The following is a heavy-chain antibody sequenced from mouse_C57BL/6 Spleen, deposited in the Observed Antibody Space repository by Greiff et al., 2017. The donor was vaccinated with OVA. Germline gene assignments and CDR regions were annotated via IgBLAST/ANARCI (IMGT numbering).Heavy chain of an antibody. V-gene: IGHV5-9-1*02. CDR1: GFTFSSYA. J-gene: IGHJ3*01. Sequence: EVQRVESGEGLVKPGGSLKLSCAASGFTFSSYAMSWVRQTPEKRLEWVAYISSGGDYIYYADTVKGRFTISRDNARNTLYLQMSSLKSEDTAMYYCTRASDYYGSSYDWFAYWGQGTLVTVSA. D-gene: IGHD1-1*01. CDR3: TRASDYYGSSYDWFAY. CDR2: ISSGGDYI.